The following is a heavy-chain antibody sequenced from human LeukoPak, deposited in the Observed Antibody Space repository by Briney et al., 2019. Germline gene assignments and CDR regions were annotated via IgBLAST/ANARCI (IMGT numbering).Heavy chain of an antibody. V-gene: IGHV3-21*01. CDR3: ARDPLLPRLLYFDI. D-gene: IGHD1-26*01. CDR1: GFTFSSYS. J-gene: IGHJ3*02. CDR2: ISSSSSYI. Sequence: GGSLRLSCAASGFTFSSYSMNWVRQAPGKGLEWVSSISSSSSYIYYADSVKGRFTISRGNAKNSLYLQMNSLRAEDTAVYYCARDPLLPRLLYFDIWGQGTMVTVSS.